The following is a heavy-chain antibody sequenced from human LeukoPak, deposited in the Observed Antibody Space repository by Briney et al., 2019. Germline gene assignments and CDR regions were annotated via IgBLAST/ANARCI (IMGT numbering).Heavy chain of an antibody. CDR1: GYSFTSYW. V-gene: IGHV5-51*01. J-gene: IGHJ5*02. CDR2: ICPGDSDT. CDR3: ARHWSGSGSYQNWFDP. D-gene: IGHD3-10*01. Sequence: GESLKISCKGSGYSFTSYWIGWVRQMPGKGLEWVGIICPGDSDTRYSPSFQGQVTISADKSISTAYLQWSSLKASDTAMYYCARHWSGSGSYQNWFDPWGQGTLVTVSS.